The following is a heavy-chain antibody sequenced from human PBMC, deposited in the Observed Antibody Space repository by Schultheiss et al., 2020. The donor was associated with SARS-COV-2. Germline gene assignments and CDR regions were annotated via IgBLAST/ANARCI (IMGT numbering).Heavy chain of an antibody. CDR1: GYTFTSYA. Sequence: ASVKVSCKASGYTFTSYAMHWVRQAPGQRLEWMGWINAGNGNTKYSQKFQGRVTITRDTSASTAYMELSSLRSEDTAVYYCARGGGGVCNWNDVSTYYFDYWGQGTLVTVSS. V-gene: IGHV1-3*01. CDR3: ARGGGGVCNWNDVSTYYFDY. J-gene: IGHJ4*02. CDR2: INAGNGNT. D-gene: IGHD1-20*01.